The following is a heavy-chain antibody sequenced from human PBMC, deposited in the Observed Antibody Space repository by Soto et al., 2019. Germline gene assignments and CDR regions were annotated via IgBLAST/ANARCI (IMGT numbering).Heavy chain of an antibody. D-gene: IGHD6-19*01. J-gene: IGHJ3*02. CDR1: GGTFSSYT. CDR2: IIPILGIA. Sequence: SVKVSCKASGGTFSSYTISWVRQAPGQGLEWMGRIIPILGIANYAQKFQGRVTITADKSTSTAYMELSSLRSEDTAVYYCARVIAVAVSAFDIWGQGTMVTVSS. CDR3: ARVIAVAVSAFDI. V-gene: IGHV1-69*02.